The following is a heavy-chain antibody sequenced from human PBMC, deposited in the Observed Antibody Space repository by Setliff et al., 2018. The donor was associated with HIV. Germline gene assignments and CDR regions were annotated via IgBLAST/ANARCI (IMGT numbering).Heavy chain of an antibody. D-gene: IGHD2-21*02. Sequence: SETLSLTCTVSGGSISNYYWSWIRQPPGKGLEWIGYIYYSGSTTYNPSLESRVTISIDTSKNQFSLKLSSVTAADTAVYFCARSSRGSLRDLDYWGPGQWSPSPQ. J-gene: IGHJ4*02. CDR3: ARSSRGSLRDLDY. V-gene: IGHV4-59*08. CDR2: IYYSGST. CDR1: GGSISNYY.